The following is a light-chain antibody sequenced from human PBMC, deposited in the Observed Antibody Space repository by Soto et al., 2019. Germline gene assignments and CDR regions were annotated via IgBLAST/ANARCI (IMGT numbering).Light chain of an antibody. CDR1: RSVNSEY. J-gene: IGKJ1*01. Sequence: EIVLTQSPGTLYLFTGERATLSCRATRSVNSEYLAWYQQKPGQAPRLLIYIASRRATGIPDRFSVSGSGTDFTLTINRLEPEDFAVYYCLQYGTSPWTFGQGTKVEIK. CDR3: LQYGTSPWT. CDR2: IAS. V-gene: IGKV3-20*01.